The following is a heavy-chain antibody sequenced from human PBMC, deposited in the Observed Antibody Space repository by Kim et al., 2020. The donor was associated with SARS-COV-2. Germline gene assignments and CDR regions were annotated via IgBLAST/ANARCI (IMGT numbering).Heavy chain of an antibody. CDR2: IYTSGST. Sequence: SETLSLTCTVSGGSISSGSYYWSWIRQPAGKGLEWIGRIYTSGSTNYNPSLKSRVTISVDTSKNQFSLKLSSVTAADTAVYYCARDGPRGGTTGTTYYYYYGMDVWGQGTTVTVSS. J-gene: IGHJ6*02. D-gene: IGHD1-1*01. V-gene: IGHV4-61*02. CDR3: ARDGPRGGTTGTTYYYYYGMDV. CDR1: GGSISSGSYY.